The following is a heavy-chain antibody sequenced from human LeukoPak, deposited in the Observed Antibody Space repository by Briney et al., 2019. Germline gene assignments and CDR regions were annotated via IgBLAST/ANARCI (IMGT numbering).Heavy chain of an antibody. D-gene: IGHD3-10*01. Sequence: SETLSLTCTVSGGSISSYYWTWIRQPPGKGLEWIGYIYYSRSTNYNPSLKSRVTISVDTSNNQFSLKLSSVTAADTAVYYCARGPPGGQFDPWGQGTLVTVSS. J-gene: IGHJ5*02. CDR1: GGSISSYY. CDR3: ARGPPGGQFDP. V-gene: IGHV4-59*01. CDR2: IYYSRST.